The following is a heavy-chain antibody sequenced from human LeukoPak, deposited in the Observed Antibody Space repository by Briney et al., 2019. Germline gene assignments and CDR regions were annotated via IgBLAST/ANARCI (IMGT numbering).Heavy chain of an antibody. CDR3: ARYDPENMLDAFDI. CDR1: GASISNNNYY. D-gene: IGHD2-8*01. J-gene: IGHJ3*02. CDR2: IYYSGGT. Sequence: PSETLSLTCTVSGASISNNNYYWGWIRQPPGKGLEWIGNIYYSGGTYYNPSLKSRVTISVDTSKNQFSLKLSSVTAADTAVYYCARYDPENMLDAFDIWGQGTMVTVSS. V-gene: IGHV4-39*01.